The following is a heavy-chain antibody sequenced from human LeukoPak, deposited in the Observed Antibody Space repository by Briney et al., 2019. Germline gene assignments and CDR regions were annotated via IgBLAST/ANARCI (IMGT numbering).Heavy chain of an antibody. CDR2: ISGSGVRT. V-gene: IGHV3-23*01. Sequence: PGGSLRLSCAASGFSFSNYAMSWVRQAPGKGLEWVSGISGSGVRTYYTDSVKGRFTISRDSSKNTLYLQINSLRAEDTAVYYCGKEHFYDSTGSNGMDVWGQGTTVTVSS. CDR1: GFSFSNYA. D-gene: IGHD3-22*01. J-gene: IGHJ6*02. CDR3: GKEHFYDSTGSNGMDV.